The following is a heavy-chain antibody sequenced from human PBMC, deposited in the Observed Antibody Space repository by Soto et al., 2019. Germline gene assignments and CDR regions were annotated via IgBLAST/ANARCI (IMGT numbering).Heavy chain of an antibody. CDR3: ARHGITIFGVEETDYYYAMDV. D-gene: IGHD3-3*01. CDR1: GYSFTSYW. J-gene: IGHJ6*02. Sequence: PGESLKISCKGSGYSFTSYWISWVRQMPGKGLEWMGRIDPSDSYTNYSPSFQGHVTISADKSISTAYLQWSSLKASDTAMYYCARHGITIFGVEETDYYYAMDVWGQGTTVTVSS. CDR2: IDPSDSYT. V-gene: IGHV5-10-1*01.